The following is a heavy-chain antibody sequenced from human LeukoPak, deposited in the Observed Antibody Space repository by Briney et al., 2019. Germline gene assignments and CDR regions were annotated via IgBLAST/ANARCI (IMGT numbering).Heavy chain of an antibody. J-gene: IGHJ4*02. Sequence: GGSLRLSCAASGFTFSSYAMSWVRQAPGKGLEWVSAISGSGGSTYYADSVKGRFTISRDNSKNTLYLQMNSLRAEDTAVYYCAKDPLLRYFDWLLHYFDYWGQGTLVTVSS. CDR3: AKDPLLRYFDWLLHYFDY. D-gene: IGHD3-9*01. CDR1: GFTFSSYA. CDR2: ISGSGGST. V-gene: IGHV3-23*01.